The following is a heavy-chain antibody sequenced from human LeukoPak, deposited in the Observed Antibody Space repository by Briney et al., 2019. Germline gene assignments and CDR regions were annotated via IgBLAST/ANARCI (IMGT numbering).Heavy chain of an antibody. Sequence: ASVKVSCKASGYTFTSSGISWVRQATGQGLEWMGYINSNSGSTGSAQKFQGRVTMTRDSSINTAYMELSSLRSEDTAVYYCARATPELNRPFDYWGQETLVTVSS. D-gene: IGHD3-10*01. CDR3: ARATPELNRPFDY. CDR2: INSNSGST. V-gene: IGHV1-8*02. J-gene: IGHJ4*02. CDR1: GYTFTSSG.